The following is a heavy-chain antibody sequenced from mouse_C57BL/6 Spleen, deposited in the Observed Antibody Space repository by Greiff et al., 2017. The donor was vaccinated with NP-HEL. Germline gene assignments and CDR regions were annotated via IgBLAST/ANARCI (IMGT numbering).Heavy chain of an antibody. CDR1: GYTFTSYW. Sequence: QVQLQQPGAELVMPGASVKLSCKASGYTFTSYWMHWVKQRPGQGLEWIGEIDPSDSYTNYNQKFKGKSTLTVDKSSSTAYMQLSSLTSEDSAVYYGARSDYGYDGAMDYWGQGTSVTVSS. CDR3: ARSDYGYDGAMDY. D-gene: IGHD2-2*01. V-gene: IGHV1-69*01. J-gene: IGHJ4*01. CDR2: IDPSDSYT.